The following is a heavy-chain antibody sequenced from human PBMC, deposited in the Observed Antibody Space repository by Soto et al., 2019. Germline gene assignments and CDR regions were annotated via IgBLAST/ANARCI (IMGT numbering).Heavy chain of an antibody. Sequence: PSETLSLTCAVSGGSISSGGYSWSWIRQPPGKGLEWIGYMYHSGSTYYNPSLKSRVTISIDRSKNQFSLKLSSVTAADTALYYCASKFGELLADAFDIWGQGTVVTVSS. D-gene: IGHD3-10*01. CDR3: ASKFGELLADAFDI. CDR2: MYHSGST. V-gene: IGHV4-30-2*01. J-gene: IGHJ3*02. CDR1: GGSISSGGYS.